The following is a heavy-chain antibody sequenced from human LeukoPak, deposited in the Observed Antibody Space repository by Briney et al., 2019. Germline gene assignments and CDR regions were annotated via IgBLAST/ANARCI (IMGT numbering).Heavy chain of an antibody. D-gene: IGHD6-13*01. V-gene: IGHV4-38-2*02. J-gene: IGHJ2*01. CDR1: GYSISSGYH. Sequence: PSETLSLTCAVSGYSISSGYHWGWIRQPPGKGLEWIGSIYHSGNTFYNPSLKSRVTISLDTSKNQFSLTLSSVTAADTALYYCARDPRSTYSTTWYGGWYFDLWGRGTLVTVSS. CDR2: IYHSGNT. CDR3: ARDPRSTYSTTWYGGWYFDL.